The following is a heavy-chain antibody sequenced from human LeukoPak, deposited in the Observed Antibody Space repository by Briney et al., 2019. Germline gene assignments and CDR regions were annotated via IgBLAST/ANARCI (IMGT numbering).Heavy chain of an antibody. CDR2: MNPNSGNT. CDR1: GYTFTNYD. J-gene: IGHJ4*02. Sequence: ASVKVSCKTSGYTFTNYDINWVRQATGQGLEWMGWMNPNSGNTGYAQKLQGRVTMTTDTSTSTAYMELRSLRSDDTAVYYCARGTYFDYWGQGTLVTVSS. V-gene: IGHV1-8*02. CDR3: ARGTYFDY.